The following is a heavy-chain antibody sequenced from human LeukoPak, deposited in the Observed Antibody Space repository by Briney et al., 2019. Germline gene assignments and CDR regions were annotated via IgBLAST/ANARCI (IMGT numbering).Heavy chain of an antibody. V-gene: IGHV3-21*01. D-gene: IGHD1-1*01. CDR2: ISSSSSYI. J-gene: IGHJ3*02. Sequence: PGGSLRLSCAASGSTFSSYSTNWVRQAPGKGLEWVSSISSSSSYIYYADSVKGRFTISRDNAKNSLYLQMNSLRAEDTAVYYCARDSPNDDAFDIWGQGTMVTVSS. CDR3: ARDSPNDDAFDI. CDR1: GSTFSSYS.